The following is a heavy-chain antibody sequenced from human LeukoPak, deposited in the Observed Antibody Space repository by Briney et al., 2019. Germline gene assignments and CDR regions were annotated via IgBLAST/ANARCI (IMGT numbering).Heavy chain of an antibody. CDR1: GFPFSIYG. V-gene: IGHV3-23*01. Sequence: GGSLRLSCAGSGFPFSIYGMNWVRQAPGKGLEWVSGISPGGGPTYYADSVKGRFTISRDDSKNTLYLQMNNLRAEDTAVYYCARDFCTGGTCYARGYFDYWGQGTLVTVST. J-gene: IGHJ4*02. CDR2: ISPGGGPT. CDR3: ARDFCTGGTCYARGYFDY. D-gene: IGHD2-15*01.